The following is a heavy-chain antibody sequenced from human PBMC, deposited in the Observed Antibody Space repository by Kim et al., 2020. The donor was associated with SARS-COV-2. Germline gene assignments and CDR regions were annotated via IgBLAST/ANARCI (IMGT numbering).Heavy chain of an antibody. CDR3: ARDLRGRYYDNSGYYYDVVGGAFEI. V-gene: IGHV1-69*13. CDR2: IIPIFGTA. J-gene: IGHJ3*02. CDR1: GGTFSSYA. Sequence: SVKVSCKASGGTFSSYAISWVRQAPGQGLEWMGGIIPIFGTANYAQKFQGRVTITADESTSTAYMELSSLRSEDTAVYYCARDLRGRYYDNSGYYYDVVGGAFEIWGQGTMVRVS. D-gene: IGHD3-22*01.